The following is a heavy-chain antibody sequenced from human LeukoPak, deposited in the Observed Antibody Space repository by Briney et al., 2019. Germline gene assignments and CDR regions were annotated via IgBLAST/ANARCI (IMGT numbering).Heavy chain of an antibody. CDR2: ISGSGSAT. CDR3: AKERGYCTNGVCYSVVGYFDY. Sequence: GGSLRLSCAASGFTFSSYAMGWVRQAPGNGLQWVSGISGSGSATDSADSVKGRFIISRDNSKNTLYLQMYSLRAEDTAVYYCAKERGYCTNGVCYSVVGYFDYWGQGTLVTVSS. D-gene: IGHD2-8*01. J-gene: IGHJ4*02. V-gene: IGHV3-23*01. CDR1: GFTFSSYA.